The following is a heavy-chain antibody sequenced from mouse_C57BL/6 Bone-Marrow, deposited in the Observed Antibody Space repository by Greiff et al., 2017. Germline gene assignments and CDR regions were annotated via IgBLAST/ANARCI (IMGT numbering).Heavy chain of an antibody. Sequence: EVKLMESEGGLVQPGSSMKLSCTASGFTFSDYYMAWVRQVPEKGLEWVANINYDGSSTYYLDSLKSRFIISRDNAKNILCLQMSSLKSEDTATYYCARIDNDYDGGVRYAMDDWGQGTSVTVSS. J-gene: IGHJ4*01. CDR2: INYDGSST. CDR3: ARIDNDYDGGVRYAMDD. D-gene: IGHD2-4*01. CDR1: GFTFSDYY. V-gene: IGHV5-16*01.